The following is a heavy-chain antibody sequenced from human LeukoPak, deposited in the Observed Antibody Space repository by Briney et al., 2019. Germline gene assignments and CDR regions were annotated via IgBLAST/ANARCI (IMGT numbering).Heavy chain of an antibody. CDR3: ARGLSSFRPYYYYYMDV. CDR2: MNPNSGNT. D-gene: IGHD2-2*01. Sequence: ASVKVSCKASGYTFTSYDINWVRQATGQGLEWMGWMNPNSGNTGYAQKFQRRVTITRNTSISTAYMELSSLRSEDTAVYYCARGLSSFRPYYYYYMDVWGKGTTVTVSS. V-gene: IGHV1-8*03. CDR1: GYTFTSYD. J-gene: IGHJ6*03.